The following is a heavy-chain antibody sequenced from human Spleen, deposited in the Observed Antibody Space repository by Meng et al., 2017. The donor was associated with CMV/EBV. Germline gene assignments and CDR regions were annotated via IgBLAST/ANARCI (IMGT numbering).Heavy chain of an antibody. D-gene: IGHD2-2*02. Sequence: ASVKVSCQASGYTFTGYYIHWVRQAPGQRLEWMGWINPNSGGTNYAQKFQGRVTMTRDTSISTAYMELRRLTSDDAAVYYCARATENFVVEPPAILFDYWGQGTLVTVSS. CDR3: ARATENFVVEPPAILFDY. V-gene: IGHV1-2*02. J-gene: IGHJ4*02. CDR1: GYTFTGYY. CDR2: INPNSGGT.